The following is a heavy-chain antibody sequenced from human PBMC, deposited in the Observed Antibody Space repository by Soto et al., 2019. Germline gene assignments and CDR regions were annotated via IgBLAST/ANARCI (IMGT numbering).Heavy chain of an antibody. CDR1: GFTFSSYS. D-gene: IGHD6-13*01. Sequence: PGGSLRLSCEGSGFTFSSYSMNWVRQASGKGLEWVSSISSSGGYIYYADSVKGRFTISRDNAKNSLYLQMNSLRDEDTALYYCARDRQSTPWYAADYWGQGSLVTVSS. CDR3: ARDRQSTPWYAADY. J-gene: IGHJ4*02. V-gene: IGHV3-21*01. CDR2: ISSSGGYI.